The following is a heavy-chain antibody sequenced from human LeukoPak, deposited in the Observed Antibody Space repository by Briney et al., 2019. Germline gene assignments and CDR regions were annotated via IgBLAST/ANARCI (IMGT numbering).Heavy chain of an antibody. V-gene: IGHV3-30*04. CDR1: GFTFSSYA. Sequence: GRSLRLSCAASGFTFSSYAMHWVRQAPGKGLEWVAVISYDGSNKYYADSVKGRFTISRDNSKNTLYLQMNSLRAEDTAVYYCARDSYYDFWSGYYYYYYYYMDVWGKGTTVTVSS. CDR2: ISYDGSNK. D-gene: IGHD3-3*01. CDR3: ARDSYYDFWSGYYYYYYYYMDV. J-gene: IGHJ6*03.